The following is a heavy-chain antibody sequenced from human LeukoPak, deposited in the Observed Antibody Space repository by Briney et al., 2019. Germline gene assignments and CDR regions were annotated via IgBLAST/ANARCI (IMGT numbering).Heavy chain of an antibody. CDR1: GGTFSSYT. Sequence: ASVKVSCKASGGTFSSYTISWVRQAPGQGLERMGRIIPILGIANYAQKFQGRVTITADKSTSTAYMELSSLRPEDTAVYYCAREIVGAKKANLDYWGQGTLVTVSS. CDR2: IIPILGIA. J-gene: IGHJ4*02. CDR3: AREIVGAKKANLDY. D-gene: IGHD1-26*01. V-gene: IGHV1-69*04.